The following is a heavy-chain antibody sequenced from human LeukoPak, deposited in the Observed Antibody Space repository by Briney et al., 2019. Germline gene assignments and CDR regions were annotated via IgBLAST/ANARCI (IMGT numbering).Heavy chain of an antibody. CDR2: IYYSGST. CDR1: GDSFSSYY. D-gene: IGHD1/OR15-1a*01. J-gene: IGHJ4*02. CDR3: ARAKAGTVYYFDY. Sequence: SETLSLTCTVSGDSFSSYYWSWIGQPPGKGLERIAYIYYSGSTNYNPSLKSRVTISVDTSKNRFSLKLTSVTAADTAVYYCARAKAGTVYYFDYWGQGTLVTVSS. V-gene: IGHV4-59*01.